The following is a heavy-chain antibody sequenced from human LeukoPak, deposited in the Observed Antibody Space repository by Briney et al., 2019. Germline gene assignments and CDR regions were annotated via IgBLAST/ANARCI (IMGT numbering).Heavy chain of an antibody. CDR1: GFTFSDHY. J-gene: IGHJ4*02. D-gene: IGHD5-18*01. V-gene: IGHV3-30*18. CDR2: ISYDGGDK. CDR3: AKDQGIQLGIDY. Sequence: GGSLRLSCAAPGFTFSDHYMDWVRQAPGKGLEWVAIISYDGGDKYYADSVKGRFTISRDNSKNTLDLQMNSLRTEDTAVYYCAKDQGIQLGIDYWGQGSLVTVSS.